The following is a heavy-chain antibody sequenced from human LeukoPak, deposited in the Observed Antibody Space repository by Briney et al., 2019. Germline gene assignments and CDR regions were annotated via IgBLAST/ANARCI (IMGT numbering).Heavy chain of an antibody. J-gene: IGHJ4*02. CDR2: IYHSGST. V-gene: IGHV4-4*02. CDR1: GGSISSSNW. Sequence: SGTLSLTCAVSGGSISSSNWWSWVRQPPGKGLEWIGEIYHSGSTNYNPSLKSRVTISVDKSKNQFSLKLSSVTAADTAVYYCAREGSRGWYANRLFDYWGQGTLVTVSS. CDR3: AREGSRGWYANRLFDY. D-gene: IGHD6-19*01.